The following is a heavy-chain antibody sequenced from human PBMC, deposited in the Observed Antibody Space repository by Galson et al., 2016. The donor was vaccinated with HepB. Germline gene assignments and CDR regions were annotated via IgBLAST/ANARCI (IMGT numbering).Heavy chain of an antibody. Sequence: SLRLSCAASGFTFNSYWMAWVRQAPGKGLEWVANIKQDGSEKYYVDSVKGRFTISRDNAKNSQYLQMNSLRVEDTAVYYCACPTGGNWTDYWGQGTLVTVSS. V-gene: IGHV3-7*05. CDR2: IKQDGSEK. CDR3: ACPTGGNWTDY. J-gene: IGHJ4*02. D-gene: IGHD1-1*01. CDR1: GFTFNSYW.